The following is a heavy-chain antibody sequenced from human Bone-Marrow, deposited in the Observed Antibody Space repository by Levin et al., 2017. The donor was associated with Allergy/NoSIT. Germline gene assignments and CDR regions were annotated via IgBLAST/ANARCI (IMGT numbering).Heavy chain of an antibody. D-gene: IGHD2-21*01. CDR2: IDPSDSYT. Sequence: LGESLKISCKASGYRFTAYWINWVRQMPGKGLEWMGRIDPSDSYTNYNPSFQGHVTISTDKSISTAYLQWDSLKASETAIYYCARHQDPTRFLSDYWGPGTLVTVSS. J-gene: IGHJ4*02. CDR3: ARHQDPTRFLSDY. CDR1: GYRFTAYW. V-gene: IGHV5-10-1*01.